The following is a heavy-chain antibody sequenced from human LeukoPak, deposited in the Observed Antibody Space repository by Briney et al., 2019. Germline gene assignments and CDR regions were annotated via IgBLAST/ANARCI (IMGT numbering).Heavy chain of an antibody. J-gene: IGHJ4*02. Sequence: GGSLRPSCAASGFTFSSYAMSWVRQAPGKGLEWVSAISGSGGSTYYADSVKGRFTISRDNAKNSLYLQMNSLRAEDTAVYYCAREPGIAAAGFFDYWGQGTLVTVSS. CDR3: AREPGIAAAGFFDY. D-gene: IGHD6-13*01. V-gene: IGHV3-23*01. CDR2: ISGSGGST. CDR1: GFTFSSYA.